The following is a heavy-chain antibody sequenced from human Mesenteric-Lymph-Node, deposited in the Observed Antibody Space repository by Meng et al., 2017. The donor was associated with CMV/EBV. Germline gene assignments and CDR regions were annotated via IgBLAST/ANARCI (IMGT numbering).Heavy chain of an antibody. Sequence: GSLRLSCTVSGCSISSSSYYWGWIRQPPGKGLEWIGSIYYSGSTYYNPSLKSRVTISVDTSKNQFSLKLSSVTAADTAVYYCARATPGYSYGPLDYWGQGTLVTVSS. V-gene: IGHV4-39*07. CDR3: ARATPGYSYGPLDY. D-gene: IGHD5-18*01. CDR1: GCSISSSSYY. CDR2: IYYSGST. J-gene: IGHJ4*02.